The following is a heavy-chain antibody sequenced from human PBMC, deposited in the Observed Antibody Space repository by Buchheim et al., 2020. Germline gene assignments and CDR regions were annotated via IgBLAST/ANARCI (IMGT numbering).Heavy chain of an antibody. Sequence: EVQLVESGGGLVQPGGSLRLSCAASGFTFSSYEMNWVRQAPGKGLEWVSYISSSGSTIYYADSVKGRFTISRDNAKNSLYLQMNSLRAEDTAVYYCARGRPDNYDILTGYFDYWGQGTL. D-gene: IGHD3-9*01. CDR1: GFTFSSYE. CDR3: ARGRPDNYDILTGYFDY. V-gene: IGHV3-48*03. CDR2: ISSSGSTI. J-gene: IGHJ4*02.